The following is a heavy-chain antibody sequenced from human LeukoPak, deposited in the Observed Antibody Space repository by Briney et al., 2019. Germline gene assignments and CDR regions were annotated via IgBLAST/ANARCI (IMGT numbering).Heavy chain of an antibody. J-gene: IGHJ4*02. CDR3: ARSSGYYYPQQYYFDY. CDR2: ISYDGSNK. Sequence: GGSLRLSCAASGFTFSSYAMHWVRQAPGKGLGWVAVISYDGSNKYYADSVKGRFTISRDNSKNTLYLQMNSLRAEDTAVYYCARSSGYYYPQQYYFDYWGQGTLVTVSS. CDR1: GFTFSSYA. V-gene: IGHV3-30-3*01. D-gene: IGHD3-22*01.